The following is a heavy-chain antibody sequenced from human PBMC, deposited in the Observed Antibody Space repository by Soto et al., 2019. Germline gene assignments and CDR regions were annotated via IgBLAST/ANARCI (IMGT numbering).Heavy chain of an antibody. D-gene: IGHD4-4*01. J-gene: IGHJ6*02. CDR3: ARDGDGRMTTNPYYYNGMDV. Sequence: PTDTLSLTCTVSGATLGSYYRCWIRQPPGKGLEWIGYVFYTGRANYNASLKSRVSISLGTSNYQFSLKLSSVNAADTAVYYCARDGDGRMTTNPYYYNGMDVWGPGTTVT. CDR2: VFYTGRA. CDR1: GATLGSYY. V-gene: IGHV4-59*01.